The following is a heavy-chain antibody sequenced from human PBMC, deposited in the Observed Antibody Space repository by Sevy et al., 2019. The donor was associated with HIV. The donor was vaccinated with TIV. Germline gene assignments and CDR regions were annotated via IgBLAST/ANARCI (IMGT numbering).Heavy chain of an antibody. D-gene: IGHD1-26*01. V-gene: IGHV3-23*01. J-gene: IGHJ4*02. CDR1: GFTFSSYA. Sequence: GGSLRLSCAASGFTFSSYAMSWVRQAPGKGLEWASAISGSGGSTYYADSVKGRFTISRDNSKNTLYLQMNSLRAEDTAVYYCAKVRSQLLVGAYYFDYWGQGTLVTVSS. CDR2: ISGSGGST. CDR3: AKVRSQLLVGAYYFDY.